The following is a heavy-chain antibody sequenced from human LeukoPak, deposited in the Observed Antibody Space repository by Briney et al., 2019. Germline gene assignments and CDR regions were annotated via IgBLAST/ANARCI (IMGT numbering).Heavy chain of an antibody. V-gene: IGHV3-30*14. Sequence: GGSLRLSCAASGLTFSSYAMHWVRQAPGKGLEWVAVISYDGSNKYYADSVKGRFTISRDNSKNTLYLQMNSLRAEDTAVYYCARDSTGYWYFDLWGPGTLVSVSS. CDR3: ARDSTGYWYFDL. D-gene: IGHD3-3*02. CDR2: ISYDGSNK. CDR1: GLTFSSYA. J-gene: IGHJ2*01.